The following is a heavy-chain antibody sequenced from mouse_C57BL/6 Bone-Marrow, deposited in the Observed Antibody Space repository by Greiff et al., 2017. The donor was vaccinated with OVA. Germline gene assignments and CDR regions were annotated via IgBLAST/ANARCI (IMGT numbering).Heavy chain of an antibody. D-gene: IGHD2-2*01. CDR3: ARAGFYAMDY. CDR2: INPGSGGT. V-gene: IGHV1-54*01. J-gene: IGHJ4*01. Sequence: QVQLQQSGAELVRPGTSAKVSCEASGYAFTNYLIEWVKQRPGQGLEWIGVINPGSGGTNYNEKFKGKATLTADKSSSTAYMQLSSLTSEDSAVYFCARAGFYAMDYWGQGTSVTVSS. CDR1: GYAFTNYL.